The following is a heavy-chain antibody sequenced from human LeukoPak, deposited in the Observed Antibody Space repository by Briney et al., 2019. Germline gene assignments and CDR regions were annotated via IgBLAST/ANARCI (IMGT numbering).Heavy chain of an antibody. V-gene: IGHV2-26*01. CDR3: ARIAPHTALVTNWFAP. CDR2: IFWNDEK. CDR1: GFSLSNARVG. D-gene: IGHD5-18*01. J-gene: IGHJ5*02. Sequence: SGPTLVNPTETLTLTCTVSGFSLSNARVGVSWIRQPPGKALEWLAHIFWNDEKSYSTSLKSRLTISKDTSKSQVVLTMTNRDPVDTATYYCARIAPHTALVTNWFAPWGQGTLVTVSS.